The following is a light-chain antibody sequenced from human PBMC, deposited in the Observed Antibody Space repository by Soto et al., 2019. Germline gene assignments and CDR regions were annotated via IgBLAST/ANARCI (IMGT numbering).Light chain of an antibody. J-gene: IGKJ5*01. CDR2: DTS. CDR3: QQYGTSEII. V-gene: IGKV4-1*01. Sequence: DIVMTQSPDSLGMSLGERATINCKSSQNILYKSKNKNYLAWYQQKPGQAPRLLIYDTSSRATGVPDRYSASGSGTDFTLTISRLEPEDFAVFFCQQYGTSEIIFGQGTRLEIK. CDR1: QNILYKSKNKNY.